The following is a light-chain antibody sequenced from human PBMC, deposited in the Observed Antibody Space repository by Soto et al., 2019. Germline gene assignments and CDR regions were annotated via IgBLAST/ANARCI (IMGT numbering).Light chain of an antibody. Sequence: AIQMTQSPSSLSASVGDRVTITCRASQGIRNDLSWYQQKPGLAPKLLIYAASSLQSGVPSRFSGSGSGTDFTLTISSLQPEDFATYYCLQDYNYPYTFGQGTKLEIK. CDR1: QGIRND. V-gene: IGKV1-6*01. CDR2: AAS. J-gene: IGKJ2*01. CDR3: LQDYNYPYT.